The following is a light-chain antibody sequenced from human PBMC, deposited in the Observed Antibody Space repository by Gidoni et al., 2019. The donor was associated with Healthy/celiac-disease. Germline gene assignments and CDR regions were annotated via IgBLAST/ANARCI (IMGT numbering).Light chain of an antibody. Sequence: QSVLTQPPSVSGAPGQRVTISCTGSSSNIGAGYDVHWYQPLPGTAPKLLIYGNSNRPSGVPDRFSGSKSGTSASLAITGLQAEDEADYYCQSYDSSLSVVFGGGTKLT. CDR2: GNS. J-gene: IGLJ2*01. CDR1: SSNIGAGYD. CDR3: QSYDSSLSVV. V-gene: IGLV1-40*01.